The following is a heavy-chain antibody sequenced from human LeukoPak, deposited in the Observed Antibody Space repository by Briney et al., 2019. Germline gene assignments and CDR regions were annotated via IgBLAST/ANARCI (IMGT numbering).Heavy chain of an antibody. D-gene: IGHD7-27*01. Sequence: SETLSLTCTVSGDFITAYYWSWIRQPPGKGLEWLGYVYYTGSTEYNPSLRSRVTISLEMSKHQLSLNLTSVTAADTAVYYCASNTGTVFDYWGQGALVTVSS. CDR2: VYYTGST. V-gene: IGHV4-59*01. CDR1: GDFITAYY. CDR3: ASNTGTVFDY. J-gene: IGHJ4*02.